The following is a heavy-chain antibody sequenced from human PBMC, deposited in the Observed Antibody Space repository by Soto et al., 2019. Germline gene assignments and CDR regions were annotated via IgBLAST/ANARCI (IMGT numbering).Heavy chain of an antibody. Sequence: QVQLRESGPGLVKPSETLSLTCSVSGGSISSYYWSWIRQPPGKGLEWIGYIYYSGSTNYNPSLKSRVTISVDTSKNQFSLKLSSVTAADTAMYYCASTLNDAFDIWGQGTMVTVSS. V-gene: IGHV4-59*01. CDR3: ASTLNDAFDI. CDR1: GGSISSYY. CDR2: IYYSGST. J-gene: IGHJ3*02.